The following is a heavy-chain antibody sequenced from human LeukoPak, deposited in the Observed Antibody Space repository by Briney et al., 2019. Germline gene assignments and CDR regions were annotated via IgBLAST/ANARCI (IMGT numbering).Heavy chain of an antibody. CDR2: ISSSSSYI. D-gene: IGHD4-17*01. CDR1: GFTFSSYS. CDR3: ARDPAMAPATVTAWYFDL. V-gene: IGHV3-21*01. J-gene: IGHJ2*01. Sequence: GGSLRLSCAASGFTFSSYSMNWVRQAPGKGLEWVSSISSSSSYIYYADSVKGRFTISRDNAKNSLYLQMNSLRAEDTAVYYCARDPAMAPATVTAWYFDLWGRGTLVTVSS.